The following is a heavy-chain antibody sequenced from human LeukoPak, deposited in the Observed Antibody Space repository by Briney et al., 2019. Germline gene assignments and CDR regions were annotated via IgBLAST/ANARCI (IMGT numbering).Heavy chain of an antibody. V-gene: IGHV4-59*08. D-gene: IGHD6-19*01. CDR2: ISNTGDT. J-gene: IGHJ4*02. CDR3: ARYSGGWPYYFDY. CDR1: GGSISVYY. Sequence: KPSETLSLTCTISGGSISVYYWSWIRQPPGKGPEWIGYISNTGDTKNNPSLKSRVAMSLDTSKSQLSLHLSSVTAADTAVYFCARYSGGWPYYFDYWGQGALVTVSS.